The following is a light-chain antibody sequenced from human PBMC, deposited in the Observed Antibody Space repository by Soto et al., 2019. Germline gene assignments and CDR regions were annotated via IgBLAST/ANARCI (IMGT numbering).Light chain of an antibody. J-gene: IGLJ1*01. Sequence: YALTQPATVSGSPGKLVTISCTGTSHHLGAYDYVSWYQHHPGKAPKLIIYDVTYRPSGVSHRFSGSKSGSTASLTISGLQAEDEADYYCYSYTTSSILRVFGTGNKVNVL. CDR1: SHHLGAYDY. V-gene: IGLV2-14*01. CDR3: YSYTTSSILRV. CDR2: DVT.